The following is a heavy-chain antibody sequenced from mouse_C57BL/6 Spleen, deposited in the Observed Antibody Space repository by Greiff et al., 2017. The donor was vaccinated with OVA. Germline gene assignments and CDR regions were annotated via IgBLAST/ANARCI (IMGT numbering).Heavy chain of an antibody. CDR3: ARQTYGSSPAWFAY. CDR2: IDPNSGGT. V-gene: IGHV1-72*01. Sequence: QVQLKQPGAELVKPGASVKLSCKASGYTFTSYWMHWVKQRPGRGLEWIGRIDPNSGGTKYNEKFKSKATLTVDKPSSTAYMQLSSLTSEDSAVYYCARQTYGSSPAWFAYWGQGTLVTVSA. D-gene: IGHD1-1*01. CDR1: GYTFTSYW. J-gene: IGHJ3*01.